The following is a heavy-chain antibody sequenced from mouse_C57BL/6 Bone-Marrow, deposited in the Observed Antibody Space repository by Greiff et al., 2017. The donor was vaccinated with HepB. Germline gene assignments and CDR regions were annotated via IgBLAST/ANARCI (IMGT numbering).Heavy chain of an antibody. CDR3: ARRVMDY. V-gene: IGHV5-12*01. CDR2: ISNGGGST. Sequence: DVKLVESGGGLVQPGGSLKLSCAASGFTFSDYYMYWVRQTPEKRLEWVAYISNGGGSTYYPDTVKGRFTISRDNAKNTLYLQMSRLKSEDTAMYYCARRVMDYWGQGTSVTVSS. J-gene: IGHJ4*01. CDR1: GFTFSDYY.